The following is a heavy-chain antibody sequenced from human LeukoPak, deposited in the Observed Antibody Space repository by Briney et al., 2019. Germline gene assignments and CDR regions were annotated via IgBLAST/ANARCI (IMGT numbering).Heavy chain of an antibody. D-gene: IGHD3-9*01. CDR3: ASIRGRDFDWLLLPNDY. CDR1: GYTFTSYA. Sequence: ASVKVSCKASGYTFTSYAMHWVRQAPGQRLEWMGWINAGNGNTKYSQKFQGRVTITRDTSASTAYMELSSLRSEDTAVYYCASIRGRDFDWLLLPNDYWGQGTLVTVSS. CDR2: INAGNGNT. J-gene: IGHJ4*02. V-gene: IGHV1-3*01.